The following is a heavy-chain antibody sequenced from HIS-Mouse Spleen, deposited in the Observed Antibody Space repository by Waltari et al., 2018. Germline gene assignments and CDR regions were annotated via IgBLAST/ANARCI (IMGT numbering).Heavy chain of an antibody. CDR2: ISYDGSNK. V-gene: IGHV3-30*18. J-gene: IGHJ4*02. D-gene: IGHD3-9*01. CDR3: AKEPPDWAPKGY. Sequence: QVQLVESGGGVVQPGRSLRLSCAASGFTFSSYGMHWVRQAPGKGLEWVAVISYDGSNKYYADSVKGRFTISRDNSKTTLYLQMNSLRAEDTAVYYCAKEPPDWAPKGYWGQGTLVTVSS. CDR1: GFTFSSYG.